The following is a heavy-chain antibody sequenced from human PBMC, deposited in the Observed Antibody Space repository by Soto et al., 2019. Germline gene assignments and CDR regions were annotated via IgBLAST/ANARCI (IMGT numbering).Heavy chain of an antibody. CDR1: GFTFSSYA. D-gene: IGHD3-22*01. CDR3: AKDFYDSSGYTDLGAFDI. J-gene: IGHJ3*02. V-gene: IGHV3-23*01. CDR2: ISGSGGST. Sequence: GGSLRLSCAASGFTFSSYAMSWVRQAPGKGLEWVSAISGSGGSTYYADSVKGRFTISRDNSKNTLYLQMNSLRAEDTAVYYCAKDFYDSSGYTDLGAFDIWGQGTMVTVSS.